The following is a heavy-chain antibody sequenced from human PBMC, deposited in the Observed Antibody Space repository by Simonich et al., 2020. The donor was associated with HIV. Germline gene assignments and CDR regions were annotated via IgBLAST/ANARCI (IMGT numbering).Heavy chain of an antibody. CDR2: VSRRGST. V-gene: IGHV4-34*02. CDR3: ARRTTAYYDFWSSFYFDF. CDR1: GGSFSGYY. Sequence: QVQLQQWGAGLLKPSETLSLTCAVYGGSFSGYYWSWIRQSPGKGLEWIGEVSRRGSTNSNPSLKSRVTISVDTSKNQFSLKLNSVTAADAAVYYCARRTTAYYDFWSSFYFDFWGQGTLVTVSS. J-gene: IGHJ4*02. D-gene: IGHD3-3*01.